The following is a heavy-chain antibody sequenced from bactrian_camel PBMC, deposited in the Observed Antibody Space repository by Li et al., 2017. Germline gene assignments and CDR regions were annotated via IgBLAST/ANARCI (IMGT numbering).Heavy chain of an antibody. CDR1: GYTGTITS. V-gene: IGHV3S54*01. J-gene: IGHJ6*01. CDR2: IFRGRDPT. Sequence: HVQLVESGGGSVRAGGSLKLSCVYSGYTGTITSIGWSRRAPGKEREAVGIFPFNGIFRGRDPTWYADSVKDRFTISRDNAKNTVYQQMNSLKSEDTALYYCATRYGGRGTSDLGYWGQGTQVTV. CDR3: ATRYGGRGTSDLGY. D-gene: IGHD6*01.